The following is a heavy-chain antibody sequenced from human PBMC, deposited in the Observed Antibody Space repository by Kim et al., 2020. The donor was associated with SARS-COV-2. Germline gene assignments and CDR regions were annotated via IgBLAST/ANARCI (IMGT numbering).Heavy chain of an antibody. J-gene: IGHJ3*02. CDR3: ARCYGSGTYSVDI. V-gene: IGHV3-74*01. D-gene: IGHD3-10*01. Sequence: ADAVKGRLTNSEDNANNTLFLQRNSLRAEDTAVYYCARCYGSGTYSVDIWGQGTMVTVSS.